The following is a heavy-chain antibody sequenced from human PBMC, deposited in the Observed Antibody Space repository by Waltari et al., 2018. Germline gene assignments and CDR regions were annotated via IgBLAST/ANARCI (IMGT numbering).Heavy chain of an antibody. CDR3: ARREGSLDY. D-gene: IGHD3-10*01. CDR2: IYYSGST. V-gene: IGHV4-39*01. CDR1: GDSTSSTKYH. Sequence: QLQLQESGPGLVKPSETLSLTCTMSGDSTSSTKYHWGWIRQPPGKGLEWIGTIYYSGSTYYNPSLKSRVSISIDTAKRQRSLRLTSVTPEDTSIYYCARREGSLDYWGQGTLVTVSS. J-gene: IGHJ4*02.